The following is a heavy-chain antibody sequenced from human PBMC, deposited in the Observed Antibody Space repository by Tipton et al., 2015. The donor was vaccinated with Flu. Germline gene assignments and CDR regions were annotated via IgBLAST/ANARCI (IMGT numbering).Heavy chain of an antibody. CDR3: ARDPSLGMPDYFDY. Sequence: TLSLTCSVSGDSIGGTYYWGWIRQPPGKGLEWIGNVHRSGHTYYNTSLRSRVSFSVDTSKNHFSLKVFSVTAADTAVYYCARDPSLGMPDYFDYWGQGTLVTASS. D-gene: IGHD2-2*01. CDR1: GDSIGGTYY. CDR2: VHRSGHT. J-gene: IGHJ4*02. V-gene: IGHV4-38-2*02.